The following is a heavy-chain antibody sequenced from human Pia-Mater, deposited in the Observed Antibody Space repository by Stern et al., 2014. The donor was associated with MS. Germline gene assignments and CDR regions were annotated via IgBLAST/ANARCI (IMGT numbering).Heavy chain of an antibody. D-gene: IGHD1-1*01. V-gene: IGHV3-33*01. CDR2: IWYDGSNK. Sequence: VQLVESGGGVVQPGRSLRLSCAASGFTFSSYGMHWVRQAPGKGLEWVAIIWYDGSNKYYADSVKGRFTISRDNYKNTLYLQMNSLRAEDTAVYYCARDPNNENWFDPWGQGTLVTVSS. J-gene: IGHJ5*02. CDR1: GFTFSSYG. CDR3: ARDPNNENWFDP.